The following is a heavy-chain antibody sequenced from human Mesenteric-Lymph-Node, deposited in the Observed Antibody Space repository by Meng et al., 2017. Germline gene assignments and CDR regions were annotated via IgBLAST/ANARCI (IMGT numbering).Heavy chain of an antibody. V-gene: IGHV3-33*01. CDR3: ARDDCSGGCCLYY. CDR2: IWYDGSNK. CDR1: GFTFSSYG. Sequence: QGQLVECGGGVVQPGRSLRLSCAASGFTFSSYGMHWVRQAPGKGLEWVAVIWYDGSNKYYADSVKGRFTISRDNSKNTLYLQMNSLRAEDTAVYYCARDDCSGGCCLYYWGQGTLVTVSS. D-gene: IGHD2-15*01. J-gene: IGHJ4*02.